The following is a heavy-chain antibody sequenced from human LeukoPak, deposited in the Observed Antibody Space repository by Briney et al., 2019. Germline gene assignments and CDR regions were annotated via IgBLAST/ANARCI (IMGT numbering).Heavy chain of an antibody. V-gene: IGHV1-8*01. J-gene: IGHJ6*03. CDR1: GYTFTSYD. CDR2: MNPNGSNT. CDR3: ARDYYDFWSGYYYYYYYMDV. Sequence: ASVKVSCKASGYTFTSYDINWVRQATGQGLEWMGWMNPNGSNTGYAQKFQGRVTMTRNTSISTAYMELSSLRSEDTAVYYCARDYYDFWSGYYYYYYYMDVWGKGTTVTVSS. D-gene: IGHD3-3*01.